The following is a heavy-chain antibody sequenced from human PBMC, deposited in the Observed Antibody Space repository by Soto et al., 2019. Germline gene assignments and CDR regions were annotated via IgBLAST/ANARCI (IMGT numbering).Heavy chain of an antibody. D-gene: IGHD6-19*01. Sequence: SGGSLRLSCAASGFTFSSYDMHWVRQATGKGLEWVSAIGTAGDPYYPGSVKGRFTISRENAKNSLYLQMNSLRAGDTAVYYCARIVVFSIAVAVVHYYYYYGMDVWGQGTTVT. J-gene: IGHJ6*02. CDR2: IGTAGDP. CDR3: ARIVVFSIAVAVVHYYYYYGMDV. CDR1: GFTFSSYD. V-gene: IGHV3-13*05.